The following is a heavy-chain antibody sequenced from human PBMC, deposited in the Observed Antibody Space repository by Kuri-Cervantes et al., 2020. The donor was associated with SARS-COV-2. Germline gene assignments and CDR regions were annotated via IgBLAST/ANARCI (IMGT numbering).Heavy chain of an antibody. CDR3: AKESLLPSPGFGVVITEGGFDY. CDR1: GFTFSNAW. Sequence: GGSLRLSCAASGFTFSNAWMSWVRQAPGKGLEWVAFIRYDGSNKYYADSVKGRFTISRDNSKNTLYLQMNSLRAEDTAVYYCAKESLLPSPGFGVVITEGGFDYWGQGTLVTVSS. J-gene: IGHJ4*02. D-gene: IGHD3-3*01. V-gene: IGHV3-30*02. CDR2: IRYDGSNK.